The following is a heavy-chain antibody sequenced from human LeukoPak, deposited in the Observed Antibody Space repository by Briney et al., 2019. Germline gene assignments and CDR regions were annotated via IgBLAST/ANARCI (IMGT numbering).Heavy chain of an antibody. D-gene: IGHD3-10*01. CDR3: ARDKSAGADTGSSFYY. CDR2: IKQDGSEK. CDR1: GFTFSNYW. J-gene: IGHJ4*02. Sequence: GGSLRLSCAASGFTFSNYWMTWVRQAPGKGLEWVASIKQDGSEKYYVDSVKGRFTFPRDNAKNSMYLQMDSLRAEDTAVYYCARDKSAGADTGSSFYYWGQGALVTVSS. V-gene: IGHV3-7*03.